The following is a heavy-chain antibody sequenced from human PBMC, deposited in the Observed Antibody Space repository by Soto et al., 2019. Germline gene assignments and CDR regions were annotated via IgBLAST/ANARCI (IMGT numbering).Heavy chain of an antibody. Sequence: GGSLRLSCAASGFTFSSSWMHWVRQAPGKGLVWVSRVSGDGSSTNYADSVKGRFTISRENAKNSLYLQMNSLRAGDTAVYYCARDKRGYCSSTSCSRSYYMDVWGKGTTVTVSS. J-gene: IGHJ6*03. D-gene: IGHD2-2*01. V-gene: IGHV3-74*01. CDR1: GFTFSSSW. CDR3: ARDKRGYCSSTSCSRSYYMDV. CDR2: VSGDGSST.